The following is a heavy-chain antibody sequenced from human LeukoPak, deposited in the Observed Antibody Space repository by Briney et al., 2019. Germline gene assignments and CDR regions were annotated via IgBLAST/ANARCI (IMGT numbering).Heavy chain of an antibody. CDR1: GFTFSSYS. D-gene: IGHD3-22*01. J-gene: IGHJ3*02. CDR3: ARELRSSGYPFDAFDI. V-gene: IGHV3-48*04. CDR2: ISSSGSTI. Sequence: GGSLRLSCAASGFTFSSYSMNWVRQAPGKGPEWVSYISSSGSTIYYADSVKGRFTISRDNAKNSLYLQMNSLRAEDTAVYYCARELRSSGYPFDAFDIWGQGTMVTVSS.